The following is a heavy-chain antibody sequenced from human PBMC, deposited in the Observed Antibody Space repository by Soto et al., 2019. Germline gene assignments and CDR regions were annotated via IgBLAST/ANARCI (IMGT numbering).Heavy chain of an antibody. D-gene: IGHD3-22*01. V-gene: IGHV1-46*03. CDR3: ARDRHYYDSSGPDDY. Sequence: ASVKVSCKASGYTFTSYYMHWVRQAPGQGLEWMGIINPSGGSTSYAQKFQGRVTMTRDTSTSTVYMELSSLRSEDTAVYYCARDRHYYDSSGPDDYWGQGTLHTVSS. CDR2: INPSGGST. CDR1: GYTFTSYY. J-gene: IGHJ4*02.